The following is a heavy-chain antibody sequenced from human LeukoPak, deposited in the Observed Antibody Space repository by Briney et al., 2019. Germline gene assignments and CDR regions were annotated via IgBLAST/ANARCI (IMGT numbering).Heavy chain of an antibody. CDR3: ARASSYSSNYIDY. CDR2: IYSSGNT. Sequence: SETLSLTCNVSGGSIRGYYWSWLRQSAGKGLEWIGRIYSSGNTIYNPSLNSRVTISIDMSKNQFSLKVSSVTAADTAVYYCARASSYSSNYIDYWGQGTLVTVSS. CDR1: GGSIRGYY. J-gene: IGHJ4*02. D-gene: IGHD6-19*01. V-gene: IGHV4-4*07.